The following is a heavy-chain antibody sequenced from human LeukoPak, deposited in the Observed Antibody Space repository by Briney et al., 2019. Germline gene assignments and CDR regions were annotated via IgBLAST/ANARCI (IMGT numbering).Heavy chain of an antibody. D-gene: IGHD3-22*01. V-gene: IGHV4-59*08. CDR1: GGSISSYY. J-gene: IGHJ5*02. Sequence: PSETLSLTCTVSGGSISSYYWSWIRQPPGKGLEWIGYIYYSGSTNYNPSLKSRVTISVDTSKNQFSLKLSSVTAADTAVYYCARQELYYYDSSGDPKGDNWFDPWGQGTLVTVSS. CDR3: ARQELYYYDSSGDPKGDNWFDP. CDR2: IYYSGST.